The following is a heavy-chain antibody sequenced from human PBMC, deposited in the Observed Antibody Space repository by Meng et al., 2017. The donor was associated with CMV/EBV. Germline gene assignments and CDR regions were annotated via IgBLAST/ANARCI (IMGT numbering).Heavy chain of an antibody. V-gene: IGHV4-39*01. CDR2: IYYSGST. J-gene: IGHJ4*02. D-gene: IGHD3-3*01. CDR3: ARQGECDYDFWSGRRGFDY. Sequence: SETLSLTCTVSGGSISSSSYYWGWIRQPPGKGLEWIGSIYYSGSTYYNPSLKSRVTISVDTSKNQFSLKLSSVTAADTAVYYCARQGECDYDFWSGRRGFDYWGQGTLVTVSS. CDR1: GGSISSSSYY.